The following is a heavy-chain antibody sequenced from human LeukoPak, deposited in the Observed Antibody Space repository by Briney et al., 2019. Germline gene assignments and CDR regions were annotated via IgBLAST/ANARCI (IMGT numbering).Heavy chain of an antibody. CDR1: GGSISSYY. CDR2: IYYSGST. Sequence: PSETQSLTCTVSGGSISSYYWSWIRQPPGKGLEWIGYIYYSGSTNYNPSLKSRVTISVDTSKNQFSLKLSSVTAADTAVYYCASSSPGGGMIFDYWGQGTLVTVSS. CDR3: ASSSPGGGMIFDY. D-gene: IGHD3-16*01. J-gene: IGHJ4*02. V-gene: IGHV4-59*01.